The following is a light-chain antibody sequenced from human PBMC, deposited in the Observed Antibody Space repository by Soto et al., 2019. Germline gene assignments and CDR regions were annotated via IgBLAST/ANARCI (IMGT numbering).Light chain of an antibody. CDR2: GAS. J-gene: IGKJ1*01. CDR1: QSVSASY. Sequence: EVVLTQSPGTLSLSPGQGATLSCRASQSVSASYMAWYQQKSGQAPRLLLYGASSRATGIPDRFSGSGSGTEFTLTIDRLEPEDFATYYCQQYGSSPRAFGQGTKVDIK. V-gene: IGKV3-20*01. CDR3: QQYGSSPRA.